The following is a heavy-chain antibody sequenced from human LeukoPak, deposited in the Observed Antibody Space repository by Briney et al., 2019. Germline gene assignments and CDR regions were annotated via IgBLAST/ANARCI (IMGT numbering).Heavy chain of an antibody. Sequence: KTGGSLRLSCAASGFTFSTSAMHWVRQAPGKGLEWVSTVGGSGTNTYYADSVKGRFTISRDNSKNTLYLQMNSLRAEDTAVYYCAKDPCSSCSVVVFTIVLDSWGQGTLVTVSS. CDR3: AKDPCSSCSVVVFTIVLDS. V-gene: IGHV3-23*01. D-gene: IGHD2-2*01. CDR1: GFTFSTSA. CDR2: VGGSGTNT. J-gene: IGHJ4*02.